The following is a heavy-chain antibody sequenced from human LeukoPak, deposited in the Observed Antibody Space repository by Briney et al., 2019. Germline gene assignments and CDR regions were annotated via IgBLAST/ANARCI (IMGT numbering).Heavy chain of an antibody. CDR2: IYYSGST. D-gene: IGHD3-10*01. V-gene: IGHV4-59*01. CDR1: GGSISSYY. J-gene: IGHJ5*02. Sequence: PSETLSLTCTVSGGSISSYYWSWIRQPPGKGLEWIGYIYYSGSTNYNPSLKSRVTISVDTSKNRFSLKLSSVTAADTAVYYCARDHYYGSGSTWFDPWGQGTLVTVSS. CDR3: ARDHYYGSGSTWFDP.